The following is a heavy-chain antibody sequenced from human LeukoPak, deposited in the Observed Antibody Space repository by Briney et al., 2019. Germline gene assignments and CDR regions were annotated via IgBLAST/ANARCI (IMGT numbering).Heavy chain of an antibody. Sequence: QAGGSLRLSCAASGFTFDNYAMHWVRQAPGKGLEWVSAISWNGGSTGYADSVKGRFTISRDNSKNSLYLQMNSLRTEDTAWYYWAKEISPRDRGRVFDYWGQGTLVTVS. CDR1: GFTFDNYA. J-gene: IGHJ4*02. CDR3: AKEISPRDRGRVFDY. V-gene: IGHV3-9*01. D-gene: IGHD1-26*01. CDR2: ISWNGGST.